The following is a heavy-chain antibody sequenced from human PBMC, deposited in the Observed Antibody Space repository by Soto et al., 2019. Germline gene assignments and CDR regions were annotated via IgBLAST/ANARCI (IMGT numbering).Heavy chain of an antibody. Sequence: PGGSLRLSCSASGFTFSSSAMNLVRQAPGKGLEWVSIISDSGGRTYYADSVRGRFTISRDNSKNTLYLQMNSLRAEDTAVYYCAKSLNINWKNWFDPWGQGTLVTVSS. V-gene: IGHV3-23*01. CDR2: ISDSGGRT. CDR3: AKSLNINWKNWFDP. CDR1: GFTFSSSA. J-gene: IGHJ5*02. D-gene: IGHD1-1*01.